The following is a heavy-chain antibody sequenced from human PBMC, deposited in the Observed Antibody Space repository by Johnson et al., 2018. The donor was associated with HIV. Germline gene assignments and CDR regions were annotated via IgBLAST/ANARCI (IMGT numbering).Heavy chain of an antibody. D-gene: IGHD6-13*01. CDR1: GFTFSSYD. V-gene: IGHV3-13*01. CDR2: IGTAGDT. CDR3: AKSIAAAGTNAFDI. J-gene: IGHJ3*02. Sequence: EVQLVESGGGVVQPGGSLRLSCAASGFTFSSYDMHWVRQATGKGLEWVSAIGTAGDTYYPGSVKGRFTISRENAKNSLYLQMNSLRAGDTAVYYCAKSIAAAGTNAFDIWGQGTMVTVSS.